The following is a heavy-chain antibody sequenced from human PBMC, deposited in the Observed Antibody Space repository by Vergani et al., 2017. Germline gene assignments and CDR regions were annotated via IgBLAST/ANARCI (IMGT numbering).Heavy chain of an antibody. CDR1: GSTFSSYT. V-gene: IGHV1-69*02. J-gene: IGHJ4*02. Sequence: QVQLVQSGAEVKKPGSSVKVSCKASGSTFSSYTISWVRQAPGQGLEWLGRIIPILGRANYAPKFQGRVTITADKSTSTAYMELSSLRSEDTAVYYCASRDLCSFDYWGQGTRVTVSS. CDR2: IIPILGRA. D-gene: IGHD3-10*01. CDR3: ASRDLCSFDY.